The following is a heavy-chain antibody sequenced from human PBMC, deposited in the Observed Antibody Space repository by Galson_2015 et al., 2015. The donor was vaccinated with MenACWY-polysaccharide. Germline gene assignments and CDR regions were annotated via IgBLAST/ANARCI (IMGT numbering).Heavy chain of an antibody. V-gene: IGHV1-2*02. CDR1: GYTFTGYY. Sequence: SVKVSCKASGYTFTGYYMHWVRQAPGRGLEWMGWINPNSGGTNYAQKFQGRVTMTRDTSISTAYMELSRLRSDDTAVYYCAAGAYCGGDCYLPGWWGQGTLVTVSS. CDR2: INPNSGGT. J-gene: IGHJ4*02. CDR3: AAGAYCGGDCYLPGW. D-gene: IGHD2-21*02.